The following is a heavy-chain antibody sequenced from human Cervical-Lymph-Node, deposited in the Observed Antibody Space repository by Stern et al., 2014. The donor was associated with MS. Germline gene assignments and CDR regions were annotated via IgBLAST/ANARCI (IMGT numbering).Heavy chain of an antibody. V-gene: IGHV4-4*02. CDR2: TYHSGNT. CDR1: GGSVSSGNW. CDR3: VRDLRFGNSSNWPAYFDY. Sequence: QLQLQESGPGLVKPSGTLSLTCAVSGGSVSSGNWWSWVRQPPGKGLEWIGETYHSGNTNYNPSLKSRVTISVDKSKNQISLKLSSVIAADTAVYYCVRDLRFGNSSNWPAYFDYWGQGTLVTVSS. D-gene: IGHD6-13*01. J-gene: IGHJ4*02.